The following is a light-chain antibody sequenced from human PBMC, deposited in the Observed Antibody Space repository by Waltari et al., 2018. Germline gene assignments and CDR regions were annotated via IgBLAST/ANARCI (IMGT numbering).Light chain of an antibody. CDR1: SSDVGGYHY. Sequence: QSALTQPASVSGSPGQSINIPCTGTSSDVGGYHYVSWYQQHPGKAPKLMIYEVSNRSSGLSNRSSGAKSVNTASLTISGLQAEDEADYYCSSYTTNSTVVFGGGTKLTVL. CDR3: SSYTTNSTVV. V-gene: IGLV2-14*01. CDR2: EVS. J-gene: IGLJ3*02.